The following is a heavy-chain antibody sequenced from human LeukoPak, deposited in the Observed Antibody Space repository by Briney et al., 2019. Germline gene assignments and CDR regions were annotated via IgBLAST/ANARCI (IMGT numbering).Heavy chain of an antibody. CDR3: VRGGPSTWS. D-gene: IGHD2-15*01. CDR2: INDDGSDT. V-gene: IGHV3-74*01. Sequence: GGSLRLSCAASGFTFKLYWMRWVRQVPGKRPVWVSRINDDGSDTIYADSVRGRFTISRDDAKNTVYLQMNNLRAEDTAVYYCVRGGPSTWSWGQGTVVTVSS. J-gene: IGHJ5*02. CDR1: GFTFKLYW.